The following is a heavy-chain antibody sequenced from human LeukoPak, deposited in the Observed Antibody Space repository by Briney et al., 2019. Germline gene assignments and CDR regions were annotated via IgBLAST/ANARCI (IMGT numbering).Heavy chain of an antibody. CDR2: ISGDGGST. D-gene: IGHD3-3*01. CDR1: GFTFDDYA. Sequence: GGSLRLSXAASGFTFDDYAMHWVRQAPRKGLEWVSLISGDGGSTYYADSVKGRFTTSRDNSKNSPYLQMNSLRTEDTALYYCAKDSGDIVTYYDFWSGYKALDYWGQGTLVTVSS. J-gene: IGHJ4*02. V-gene: IGHV3-43*02. CDR3: AKDSGDIVTYYDFWSGYKALDY.